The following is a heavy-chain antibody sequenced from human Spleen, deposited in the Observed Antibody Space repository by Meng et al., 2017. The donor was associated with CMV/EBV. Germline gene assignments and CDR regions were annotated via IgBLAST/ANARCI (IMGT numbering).Heavy chain of an antibody. Sequence: GSLRLSCSVSGGSISRNGYYWGWIRQPPGKGLEWIGNIYYSGTTYYNASLKSRVTISVDTSKNQFSLKLSSVTAADTAVYYCARLKNDGGYQRFDYWGQGTLVTVSS. V-gene: IGHV4-39*01. CDR1: GGSISRNGYY. CDR3: ARLKNDGGYQRFDY. D-gene: IGHD1-1*01. CDR2: IYYSGTT. J-gene: IGHJ4*02.